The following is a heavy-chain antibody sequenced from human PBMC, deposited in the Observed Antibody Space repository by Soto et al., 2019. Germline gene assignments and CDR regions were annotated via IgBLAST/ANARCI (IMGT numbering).Heavy chain of an antibody. CDR3: ARTLGANTDL. V-gene: IGHV3-74*01. Sequence: EVQLVESGGGLVQPGGSLRLSCAASGFTFSSYWMHWVRQAPGKGPVWVSRINSDGSSTSYADSVKGRFTISRDNAENTLYLQMDSPRGGDTGVFFCARTLGANTDLRGPGTLVTLSS. CDR1: GFTFSSYW. J-gene: IGHJ4*02. CDR2: INSDGSST. D-gene: IGHD3-10*01.